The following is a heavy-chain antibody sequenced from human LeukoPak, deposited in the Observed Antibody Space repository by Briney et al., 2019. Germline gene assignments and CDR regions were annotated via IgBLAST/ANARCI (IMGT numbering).Heavy chain of an antibody. CDR3: ARDLVCSGGSCYSVWFDP. J-gene: IGHJ5*02. D-gene: IGHD2-15*01. Sequence: PSETLSLTCTVSGGSISSCYWSWIRQPAGKGLEWIGRIYTSGSTNYNPSLKSRVTMSVDTSKNQFSLKLSSVTAADTAVYYCARDLVCSGGSCYSVWFDPWGQGTLVTVSS. CDR2: IYTSGST. CDR1: GGSISSCY. V-gene: IGHV4-4*07.